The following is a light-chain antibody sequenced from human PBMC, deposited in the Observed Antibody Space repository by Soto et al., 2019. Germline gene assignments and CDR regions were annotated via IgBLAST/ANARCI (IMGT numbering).Light chain of an antibody. CDR3: QQYYSRLAIT. Sequence: DIVMTQSPDSLAVSLGERATINCKSSQSVLYSSNNKNYLAWYQQKPGQPPKLLIYWASTRESGVPDRFSGSGSGTDFTLTITCVQAEDVAVYSCQQYYSRLAITVGQGTRL. CDR1: QSVLYSSNNKNY. J-gene: IGKJ5*01. V-gene: IGKV4-1*01. CDR2: WAS.